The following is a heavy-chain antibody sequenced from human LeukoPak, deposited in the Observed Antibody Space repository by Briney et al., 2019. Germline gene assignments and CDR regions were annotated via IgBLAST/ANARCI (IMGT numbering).Heavy chain of an antibody. D-gene: IGHD4-17*01. CDR1: GFTFSSYA. V-gene: IGHV3-23*01. J-gene: IGHJ6*03. CDR3: AKYYGDSAYYYYMDV. CDR2: ISGSGGST. Sequence: GGSLRLSCAASGFTFSSYAMSWVRRAPGKGLEWVSAISGSGGSTYYADSVKGRFTISRDNSKNTLYLQMNSLRAEDTAVYYCAKYYGDSAYYYYMDVWGKGTTVTVSS.